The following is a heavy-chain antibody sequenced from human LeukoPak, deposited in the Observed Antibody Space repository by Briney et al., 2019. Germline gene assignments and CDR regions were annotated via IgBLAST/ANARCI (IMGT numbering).Heavy chain of an antibody. V-gene: IGHV3-33*01. Sequence: GRSLRLSCAASGFTFSSYGMHWVRQAPGKGLEWVAVIWYDGSNKYYADSVKGRFTISRDNSKNTLYLQMNSLRAEDTAVYYCARDSIEMYYYDSSGYYGFDYWGQGTLVTVSS. J-gene: IGHJ4*02. CDR1: GFTFSSYG. CDR2: IWYDGSNK. CDR3: ARDSIEMYYYDSSGYYGFDY. D-gene: IGHD3-22*01.